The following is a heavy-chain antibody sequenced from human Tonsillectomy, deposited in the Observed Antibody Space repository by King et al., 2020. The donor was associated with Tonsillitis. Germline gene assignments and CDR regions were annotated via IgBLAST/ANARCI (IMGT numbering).Heavy chain of an antibody. CDR2: ISSSSTTI. D-gene: IGHD3-22*01. J-gene: IGHJ4*02. Sequence: QLVQSGGGLVQPGGSLRLSCAASGFTFSSYSMNWVRQAPGKGLEWVSYISSSSTTIYYADSVKGRFTIYRDNAKNSLYLQMNSLRDEDTAVYYCARDYYNSRGYYYGGYWGRGTLVTVSS. CDR1: GFTFSSYS. CDR3: ARDYYNSRGYYYGGY. V-gene: IGHV3-48*02.